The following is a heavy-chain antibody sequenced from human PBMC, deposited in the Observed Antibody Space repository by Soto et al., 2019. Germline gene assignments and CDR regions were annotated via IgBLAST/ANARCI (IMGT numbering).Heavy chain of an antibody. V-gene: IGHV1-18*03. Sequence: QVQLVQSGAEVKKPGASVKVSCKASGYTFTSYGISWVRQAPGQGLEWMGWISAFNGDTNYAQNLQGRVTMTTDTSTSTAYMELRSLRSDDMAIYYCARTYYFDSSGCPSDYWGQGTLVTVSS. CDR3: ARTYYFDSSGCPSDY. CDR1: GYTFTSYG. CDR2: ISAFNGDT. D-gene: IGHD3-22*01. J-gene: IGHJ4*02.